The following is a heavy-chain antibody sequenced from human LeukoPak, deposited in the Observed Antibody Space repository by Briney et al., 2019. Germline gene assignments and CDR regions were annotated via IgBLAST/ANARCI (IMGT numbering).Heavy chain of an antibody. CDR1: GGTFSSYA. CDR2: IIPIFGTA. Sequence: GASVKVSCKASGGTFSSYAISWVRQAPGQGLEWMGGIIPIFGTANYAQKFQGRVTITADESTSTAYMELSSLRSEDTAVYYCASYRAGYSGYDLGPTMDYWGQGTLVTVSS. D-gene: IGHD5-12*01. V-gene: IGHV1-69*13. CDR3: ASYRAGYSGYDLGPTMDY. J-gene: IGHJ4*02.